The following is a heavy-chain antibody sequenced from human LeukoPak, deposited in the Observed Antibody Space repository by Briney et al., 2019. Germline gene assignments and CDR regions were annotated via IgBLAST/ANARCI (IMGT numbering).Heavy chain of an antibody. V-gene: IGHV3-30*02. CDR1: GFTFSSYG. Sequence: GGSLRLSCAASGFTFSSYGMHWVRQAPGKGLEWVAFIRYDGSNKYYADSVKGRFTISRDNSKNTLYLQMNSLRAEDTAVYYCASSPGIAAAQLGGWGQGTLVTVSS. CDR2: IRYDGSNK. CDR3: ASSPGIAAAQLGG. D-gene: IGHD6-13*01. J-gene: IGHJ4*02.